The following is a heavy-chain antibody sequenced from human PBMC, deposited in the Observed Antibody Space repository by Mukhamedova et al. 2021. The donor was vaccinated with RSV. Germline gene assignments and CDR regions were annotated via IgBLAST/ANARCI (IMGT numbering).Heavy chain of an antibody. CDR2: IDPSDSYT. D-gene: IGHD2-2*02. J-gene: IGHJ6*03. CDR3: ARLHCSSTSCYNYYYYMDV. Sequence: RQMPGKGLEWMGRIDPSDSYTNHSPSFQGHVTISADKSISTAYLQWSSLKASDTAMYYCARLHCSSTSCYNYYYYMDVWGKGTTV. V-gene: IGHV5-10-1*01.